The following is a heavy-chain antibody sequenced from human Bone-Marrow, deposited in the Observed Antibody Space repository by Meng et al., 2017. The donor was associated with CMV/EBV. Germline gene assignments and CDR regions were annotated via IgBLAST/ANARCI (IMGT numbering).Heavy chain of an antibody. CDR2: ISYGGSNK. CDR3: ARGVGTEYQLLPLRY. CDR1: GITFNTAW. Sequence: GESLKISCAASGITFNTAWMTWVRQAPGKGLEWVAVISYGGSNKYYADSVKGRFTISRDNSKNTLYLQMNSLRAEDTAVYYCARGVGTEYQLLPLRYWGQGTLVTVSS. J-gene: IGHJ4*02. V-gene: IGHV3-30*14. D-gene: IGHD2-2*01.